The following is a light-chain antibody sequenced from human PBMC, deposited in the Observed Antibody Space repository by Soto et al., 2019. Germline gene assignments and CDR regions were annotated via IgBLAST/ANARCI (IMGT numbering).Light chain of an antibody. CDR1: QNIYYN. J-gene: IGKJ1*01. V-gene: IGKV3-15*01. CDR3: LKYHNLWA. CDR2: RAS. Sequence: MTQSPATVSVSPGESATLSCRASQNIYYNFDWYQHKPGKAPRLLIYRASTRAPGVPARFSGSGSGTEFTFTISSLPPEDVTVYSYLKYHNLWAFGQGTKVEI.